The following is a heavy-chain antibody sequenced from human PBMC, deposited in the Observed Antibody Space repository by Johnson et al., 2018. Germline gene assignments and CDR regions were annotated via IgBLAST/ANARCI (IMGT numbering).Heavy chain of an antibody. D-gene: IGHD4-17*01. CDR1: GITFENYG. V-gene: IGHV3-23*03. Sequence: VQLVESGGGLGQPGGSLRLSCEASGITFENYGMSWVRQAPGKGLEWVAVIGIDGRSTYNEDSVKGRITMSRDNSKNMLYLQMNSLRAEDTAVNYCANHRYGEHQYFQSWGQGTQVTVSS. J-gene: IGHJ1*01. CDR3: ANHRYGEHQYFQS. CDR2: IGIDGRST.